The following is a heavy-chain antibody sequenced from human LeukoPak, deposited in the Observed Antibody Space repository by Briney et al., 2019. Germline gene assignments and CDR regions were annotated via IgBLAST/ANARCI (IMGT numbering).Heavy chain of an antibody. CDR3: ARALSVRGGNWFDP. V-gene: IGHV1-2*04. Sequence: ASVKVSCKASGYTFTGYYMHWVRQAPGQGLEWMGWINPNSGGTNYAQKFQGWVTMTRDTSISTAYMELSRLRSDDTAVYYCARALSVRGGNWFDPWGQGTLVTVSS. D-gene: IGHD3-10*01. J-gene: IGHJ5*02. CDR2: INPNSGGT. CDR1: GYTFTGYY.